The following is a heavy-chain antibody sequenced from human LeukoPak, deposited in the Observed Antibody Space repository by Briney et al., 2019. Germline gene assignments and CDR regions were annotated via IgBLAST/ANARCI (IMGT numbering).Heavy chain of an antibody. Sequence: GESLKISCKGSGYSFTSYWIGWVRQMPGKGLEWMGVIYPGDSDTRYSPSFQGQVTISADKSISTAYLQWSSLKASDTAMYYCAVNLRYCSGGSCYSGYYYFDYWGRGTLVTVSS. V-gene: IGHV5-51*01. D-gene: IGHD2-15*01. CDR1: GYSFTSYW. CDR2: IYPGDSDT. J-gene: IGHJ4*02. CDR3: AVNLRYCSGGSCYSGYYYFDY.